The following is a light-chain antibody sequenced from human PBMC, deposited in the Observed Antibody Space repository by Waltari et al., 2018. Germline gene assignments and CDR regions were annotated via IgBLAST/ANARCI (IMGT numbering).Light chain of an antibody. J-gene: IGKJ4*01. CDR1: HLIDTY. CDR3: QQQNSNPLT. V-gene: IGKV1-16*01. CDR2: QAS. Sequence: DIQMTQSPSSLSASVGDRVTITCRASHLIDTYLAWYQQIPGKAPKLLIYQASTLQTGVPSRFSASGSGTNFTLTITSLQPEDFATYYCQQQNSNPLTFGGGTTVEI.